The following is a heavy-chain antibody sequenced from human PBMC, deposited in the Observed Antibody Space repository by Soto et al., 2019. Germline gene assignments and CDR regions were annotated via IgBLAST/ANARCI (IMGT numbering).Heavy chain of an antibody. V-gene: IGHV1-18*01. J-gene: IGHJ6*02. CDR1: GYTFTSYG. CDR2: ISAYNGNT. Sequence: ASVKGSCKASGYTFTSYGIGWVRQAPGQGLEWMGWISAYNGNTNYAQKLQGRVTMTTDTSTSTAYMELRSLRSDDTAVYYCARDAAYSSSRDYYYYYGMDVWGQGTTVTVSS. CDR3: ARDAAYSSSRDYYYYYGMDV. D-gene: IGHD6-13*01.